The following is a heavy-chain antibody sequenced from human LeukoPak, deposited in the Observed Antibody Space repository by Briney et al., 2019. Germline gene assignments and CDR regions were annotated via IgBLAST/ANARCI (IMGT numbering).Heavy chain of an antibody. V-gene: IGHV4-34*01. D-gene: IGHD6-13*01. CDR1: GGSFSGYY. J-gene: IGHJ4*02. CDR3: ARGRRIAAADY. Sequence: ETLSLTCAVYGGSFSGYYWSWIRQPPGKGLEWIGEINHSGSTNYNPSLKSRVTISVDTSKNQFSLKLSSVTAADTAVYYCARGRRIAAADYWGQGTLVTVSS. CDR2: INHSGST.